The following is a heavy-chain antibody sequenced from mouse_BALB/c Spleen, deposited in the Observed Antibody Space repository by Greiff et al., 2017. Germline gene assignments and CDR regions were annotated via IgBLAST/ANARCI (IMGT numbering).Heavy chain of an antibody. CDR2: INPYNDGT. CDR1: GYTFTSYV. Sequence: EVQLQQSGPELVKPGASVKMSCKASGYTFTSYVMHWVKQKPGQGLEWIGYINPYNDGTKYNEKFKGKATLTSDKSSSTAYMELSSLTSEDSAVYYCARFGHYYGSSYNAMDYWGQGTSVTVSS. CDR3: ARFGHYYGSSYNAMDY. V-gene: IGHV1-14*01. J-gene: IGHJ4*01. D-gene: IGHD1-1*01.